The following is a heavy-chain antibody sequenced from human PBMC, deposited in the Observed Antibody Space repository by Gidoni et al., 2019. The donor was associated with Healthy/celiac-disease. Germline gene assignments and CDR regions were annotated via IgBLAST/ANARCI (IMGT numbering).Heavy chain of an antibody. Sequence: QVQLQQWGAGLLKPSETLSLTCAVYGGSLSGYYWSWIRPPPGKGLEWIGEIKHSGSTNYNPSLKSRVTISVDTSKNQFSLKLSSVTAADTAVYYCARGKKWELLNRFGAFDIWGQGTMVTVFS. D-gene: IGHD1-26*01. J-gene: IGHJ3*02. CDR2: IKHSGST. V-gene: IGHV4-34*01. CDR1: GGSLSGYY. CDR3: ARGKKWELLNRFGAFDI.